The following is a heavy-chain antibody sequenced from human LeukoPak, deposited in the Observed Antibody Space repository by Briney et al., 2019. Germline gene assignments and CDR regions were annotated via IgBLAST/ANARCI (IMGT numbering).Heavy chain of an antibody. CDR1: GYTFTSYG. D-gene: IGHD3-3*01. CDR3: ARERVPPTYYDFWSGYYNYYYGMDV. CDR2: ISAYNGDT. Sequence: ASVKVSCKASGYTFTSYGISWVRQAPGQGLEWMGWISAYNGDTNYAQKLQGRVTMTTDTSTSTAYMELRSLRSDDTAVYYCARERVPPTYYDFWSGYYNYYYGMDVWGQGTTVTVSS. V-gene: IGHV1-18*01. J-gene: IGHJ6*02.